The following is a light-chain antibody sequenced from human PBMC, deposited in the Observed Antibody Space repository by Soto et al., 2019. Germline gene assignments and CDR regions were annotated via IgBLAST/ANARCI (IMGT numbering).Light chain of an antibody. CDR3: SSYTTSNTRQSV. Sequence: QSVLTQPASVSGSPGQSITISCTGTSSDVGGYNYVSWYQHHPGKAPKLIIYDVSNRPSGVSIRFSGSKSDNTASLTISWLQPEDEADYHCSSYTTSNTRQSVFGTGTKLTVL. CDR2: DVS. J-gene: IGLJ1*01. V-gene: IGLV2-14*03. CDR1: SSDVGGYNY.